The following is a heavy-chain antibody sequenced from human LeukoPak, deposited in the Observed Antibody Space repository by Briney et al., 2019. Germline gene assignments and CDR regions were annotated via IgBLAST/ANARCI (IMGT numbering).Heavy chain of an antibody. CDR2: IVVGSGNT. J-gene: IGHJ4*02. CDR3: AAGYYYDSSGYYYIDY. CDR1: GYTFTSYA. Sequence: GASVKVSCKASGYTFTSYAMNWVRQAPGQGLEWMGWIVVGSGNTNYAQKFQERVTITRDMSTSTAYMELSSLRSEDTAVYYCAAGYYYDSSGYYYIDYWGQGTLVTVSS. D-gene: IGHD3-22*01. V-gene: IGHV1-58*02.